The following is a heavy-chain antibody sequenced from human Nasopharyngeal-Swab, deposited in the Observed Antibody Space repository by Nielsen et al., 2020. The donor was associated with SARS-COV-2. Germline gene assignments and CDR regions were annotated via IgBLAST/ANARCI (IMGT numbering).Heavy chain of an antibody. Sequence: GESLKISCAASGLTFSDSYMSWIRQAPGKGLEWVSYISISSGYTNYADSVKGRFTISRDNAKSTLYLQMNSLRVEDTAVYFCARAKTGWFDPWGQGTLVTVSS. CDR1: GLTFSDSY. V-gene: IGHV3-11*03. D-gene: IGHD3-10*01. J-gene: IGHJ5*02. CDR3: ARAKTGWFDP. CDR2: ISISSGYT.